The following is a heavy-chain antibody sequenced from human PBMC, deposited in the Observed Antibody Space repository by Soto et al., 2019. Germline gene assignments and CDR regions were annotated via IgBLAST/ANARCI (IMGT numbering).Heavy chain of an antibody. J-gene: IGHJ6*02. V-gene: IGHV1-18*01. Sequence: ASVKVSCKASGYTFTSYGISWVRQAPGQGLEWMGWISAYNGNTNYAQKLQGRVTMTTDTSTSTAYMELSSLRSEDTAVYYCARVGEYGDYPYYYYGMDVWGQGTTVTVSS. CDR3: ARVGEYGDYPYYYYGMDV. CDR1: GYTFTSYG. D-gene: IGHD4-17*01. CDR2: ISAYNGNT.